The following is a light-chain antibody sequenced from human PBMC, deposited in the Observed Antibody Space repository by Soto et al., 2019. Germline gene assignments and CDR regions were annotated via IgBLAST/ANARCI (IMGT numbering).Light chain of an antibody. V-gene: IGKV3-15*01. CDR2: GAD. Sequence: EIVMTQSPATVSVSPGERATLSCRASQTVSNNLAWYQQKPGQAPRLLISGADSRATGVPARFSGSGSGTDFALTISSLQSEDFAVYYCHQYHEWPPTFGQGTRWIS. CDR1: QTVSNN. J-gene: IGKJ1*01. CDR3: HQYHEWPPT.